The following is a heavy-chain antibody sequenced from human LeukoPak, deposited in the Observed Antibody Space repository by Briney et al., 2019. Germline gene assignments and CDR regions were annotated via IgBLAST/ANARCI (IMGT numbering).Heavy chain of an antibody. J-gene: IGHJ4*02. CDR3: ARTRAGDFWSGYYGIDY. CDR1: GYTFNSYV. CDR2: INTYNGNT. V-gene: IGHV1-18*01. D-gene: IGHD3-3*01. Sequence: ASVKVSCKASGYTFNSYVISWLRPAPGQGLEGMGWINTYNGNTNYAQNLHSKVTMTTDKSTSKAYMELRRLRSDDRAMYYCARTRAGDFWSGYYGIDYWGQGTLVTVSS.